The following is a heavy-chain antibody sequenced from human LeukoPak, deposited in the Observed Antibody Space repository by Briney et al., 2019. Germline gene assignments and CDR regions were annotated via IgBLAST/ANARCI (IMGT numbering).Heavy chain of an antibody. CDR2: IYTSGST. D-gene: IGHD3-22*01. CDR1: GGSISSYY. J-gene: IGHJ4*02. Sequence: SETLSLTCTVSGGSISSYYWSWIRQSPGKGLEWIGRIYTSGSTNYNPSLKSRVTISVDTSKNQFSLNLSSVTAADTAVYYCAREGYYDSRGYPFDYWGQGTLVTVSS. CDR3: AREGYYDSRGYPFDY. V-gene: IGHV4-4*07.